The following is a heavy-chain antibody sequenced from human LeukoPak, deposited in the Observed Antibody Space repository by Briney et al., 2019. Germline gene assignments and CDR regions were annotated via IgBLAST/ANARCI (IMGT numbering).Heavy chain of an antibody. CDR3: ARGVVPAAIWRDPPTLDV. D-gene: IGHD2-2*02. Sequence: ASVKVSCKASGGTFSSYAISWVRQAPGQGLEWMGGIIPIFGTANYAQKFRGRVTITTDESTSTAYMELSSLRSEDTAVYYCARGVVPAAIWRDPPTLDVWGKGTTVTVSS. V-gene: IGHV1-69*05. CDR2: IIPIFGTA. CDR1: GGTFSSYA. J-gene: IGHJ6*04.